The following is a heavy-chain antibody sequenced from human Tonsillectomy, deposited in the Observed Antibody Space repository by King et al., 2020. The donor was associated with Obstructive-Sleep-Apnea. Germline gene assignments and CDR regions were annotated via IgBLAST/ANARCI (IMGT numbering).Heavy chain of an antibody. V-gene: IGHV3-30*03. CDR2: ISIYGRNK. CDR3: ARDWRRYWSGASCYLDY. D-gene: IGHD2-15*01. Sequence: VQLVESGGGVVQPGTSLRLSCAASEFTFSTYAMHWVRQAPGKGLEWVAFISIYGRNKYYADSLKGQFIIARDTSKKMLFLQMCSLRDEDTAVYHCARDWRRYWSGASCYLDYEGQGTLATVSS. J-gene: IGHJ4*02. CDR1: EFTFSTYA.